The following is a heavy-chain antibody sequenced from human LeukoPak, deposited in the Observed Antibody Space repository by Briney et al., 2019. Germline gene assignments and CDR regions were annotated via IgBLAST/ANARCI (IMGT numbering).Heavy chain of an antibody. Sequence: GGSLRLSCAASGFTFSSYATSWVRQAPGKGLEWASAISGSGGSTYYADSVKGRFTISRDNSKNTLYLQMNSLRAEDTAVYYCAKDNFDCSGDCSFDYWGQGTLVTVSS. CDR1: GFTFSSYA. V-gene: IGHV3-23*01. J-gene: IGHJ4*02. D-gene: IGHD2-21*02. CDR2: ISGSGGST. CDR3: AKDNFDCSGDCSFDY.